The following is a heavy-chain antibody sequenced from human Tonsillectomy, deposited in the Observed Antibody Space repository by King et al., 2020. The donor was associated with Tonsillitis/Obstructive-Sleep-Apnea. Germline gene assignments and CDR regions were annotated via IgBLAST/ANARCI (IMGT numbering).Heavy chain of an antibody. CDR3: ARRLDSGTHYYYMDV. J-gene: IGHJ6*03. V-gene: IGHV4-39*01. CDR1: GGSISSSSYY. D-gene: IGHD1-14*01. CDR2: FYYSGTT. Sequence: QLQESGPGLVKPSETLSLTCTVSGGSISSSSYYWGWIRQPPGKGLEWIGSFYYSGTTYYNPSLKSRVTISVDTSKNQFSLKLSSVTAADTAVYYCARRLDSGTHYYYMDVWGKGTTVTVSS.